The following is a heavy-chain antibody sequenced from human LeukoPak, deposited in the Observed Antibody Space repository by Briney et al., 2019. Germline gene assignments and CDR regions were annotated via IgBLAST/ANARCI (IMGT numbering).Heavy chain of an antibody. CDR2: ISSSGSTI. V-gene: IGHV3-48*03. CDR1: GFTFSSYE. D-gene: IGHD6-19*01. Sequence: GGSLRLSCAASGFTFSSYEMNWVRQAPRKGLGWVSYISSSGSTIYYADSVKGRFTISRDNSKNTLYLQMNSLRAEDTAVYYCARDWQWLVKSGNIDYWGQGTLVTVSS. J-gene: IGHJ4*02. CDR3: ARDWQWLVKSGNIDY.